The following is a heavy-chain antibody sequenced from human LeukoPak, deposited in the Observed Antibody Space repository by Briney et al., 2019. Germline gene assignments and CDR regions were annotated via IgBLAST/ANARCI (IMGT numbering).Heavy chain of an antibody. D-gene: IGHD3-10*01. CDR3: AGRYYYGSGSSYYYYMDV. CDR2: IYYSGST. Sequence: SETLPLTCTVSGGSISSYYWSWLRQPPGKGLEWIGYIYYSGSTNYNPSLKSRATISVDTSKNQFSLKLSSVTAADTAVYYCAGRYYYGSGSSYYYYMDVWGKGTTVTISS. J-gene: IGHJ6*03. CDR1: GGSISSYY. V-gene: IGHV4-59*01.